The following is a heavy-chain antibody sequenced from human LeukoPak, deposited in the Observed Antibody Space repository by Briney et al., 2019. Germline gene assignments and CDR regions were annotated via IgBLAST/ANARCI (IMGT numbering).Heavy chain of an antibody. CDR3: ARDHPLAARPSFYMDV. CDR1: GFTFDDYA. CDR2: ISSSSSYI. Sequence: GGSLRLSCAASGFTFDDYAMHWVRQAPGKGLEWVSSISSSSSYIYYADSVKGRFTISRDNAKNSLYLQMNSLRAEDTAVYYCARDHPLAARPSFYMDVWGKGTTVTVSS. V-gene: IGHV3-21*01. J-gene: IGHJ6*03. D-gene: IGHD6-6*01.